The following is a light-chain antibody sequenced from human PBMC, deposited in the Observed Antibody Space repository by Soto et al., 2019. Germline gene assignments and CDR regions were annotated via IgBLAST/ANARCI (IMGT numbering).Light chain of an antibody. J-gene: IGKJ1*01. V-gene: IGKV3-15*01. CDR2: GAS. CDR1: QSVSSN. CDR3: QQYHNWPPRT. Sequence: EIVMTQSPATLSVSPGERVTLSCRASQSVSSNLAWYQQKPGQAPRLLIYGASTRATGIPARFSGGGSETKLTLTISSLQSEAFAVYYCQQYHNWPPRTFGQGTKVEIK.